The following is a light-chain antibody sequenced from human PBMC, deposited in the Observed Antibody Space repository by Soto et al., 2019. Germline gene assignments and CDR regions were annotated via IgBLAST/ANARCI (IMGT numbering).Light chain of an antibody. CDR3: QQYGSSPENT. CDR2: GAS. J-gene: IGKJ2*01. V-gene: IGKV3-20*01. CDR1: QSVSDNY. Sequence: EIVLTQCPGTLSLSPGERATLSCRASQSVSDNYLAWFQQKPGQAPRLLIYGASNRATGISDRFSGSGSGTDFTLTISRLEPEDFAVYYCQQYGSSPENTFGQGTKLEI.